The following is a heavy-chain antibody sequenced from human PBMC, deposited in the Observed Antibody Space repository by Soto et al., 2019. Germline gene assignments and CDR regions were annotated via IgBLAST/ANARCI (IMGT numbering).Heavy chain of an antibody. J-gene: IGHJ4*02. D-gene: IGHD1-26*01. CDR3: ARDGMVGASYYFDY. CDR1: GGSISSSNW. CDR2: IYHSGST. Sequence: SETLSLTXAVSGGSISSSNWWSWVRQPPGKGLEWIGEIYHSGSTNYNPSLKSRVTISVDKSKNQFSLKLSSVTAADTAVYYCARDGMVGASYYFDYWGQGTLVTVS. V-gene: IGHV4-4*02.